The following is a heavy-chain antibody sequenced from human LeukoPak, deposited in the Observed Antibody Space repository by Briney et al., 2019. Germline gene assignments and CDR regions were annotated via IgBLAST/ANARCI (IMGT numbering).Heavy chain of an antibody. Sequence: GASVKVSCKASGYTFTGYYMHWVRQAPGQGLEWMGGIIPIFGTANYAQKFQGRVTVTADESTSTAYMELSSLRSEDTAVYYCASGYCSSTSCYFHYYYYMDVWGKGTTVTVSS. CDR2: IIPIFGTA. V-gene: IGHV1-69*13. J-gene: IGHJ6*03. CDR1: GYTFTGYY. CDR3: ASGYCSSTSCYFHYYYYMDV. D-gene: IGHD2-2*03.